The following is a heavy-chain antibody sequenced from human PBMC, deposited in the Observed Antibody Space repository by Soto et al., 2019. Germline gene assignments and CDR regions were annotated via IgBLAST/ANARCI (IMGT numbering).Heavy chain of an antibody. V-gene: IGHV3-21*01. CDR3: ARVGSITMDV. Sequence: EVQLVESGGGLVKPGGSLRLSCAASGFTFSSYSMNWVRQAPGKGLEWVSSVSGTSTYIYYADSVKGRYTVSRDNAKNSLHLQMHSMRADDTAVYYCARVGSITMDVWGQGTTVTGSS. CDR1: GFTFSSYS. J-gene: IGHJ6*02. CDR2: VSGTSTYI.